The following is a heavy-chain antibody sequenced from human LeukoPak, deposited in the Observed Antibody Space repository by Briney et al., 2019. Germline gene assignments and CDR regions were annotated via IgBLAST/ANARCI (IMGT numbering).Heavy chain of an antibody. CDR2: IYYSGST. J-gene: IGHJ4*02. CDR1: GGSISSYY. D-gene: IGHD6-19*01. V-gene: IGHV4-59*01. Sequence: SETLSLTCTVSGGSISSYYWSWIRQPPGKGLEWIGYIYYSGSTNYNPSLKSRVTISVDTSKNQFSLKLSSVTAADTAVYYCARVIAVAGIDYWGQGTLVTVSS. CDR3: ARVIAVAGIDY.